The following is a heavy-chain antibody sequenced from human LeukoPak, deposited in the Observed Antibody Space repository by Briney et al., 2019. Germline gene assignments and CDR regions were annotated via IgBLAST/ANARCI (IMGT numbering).Heavy chain of an antibody. Sequence: ASVKVSCKPSGGTFSSNAISWVRLAPGQGLEWMGRIIPIFGMTNYAQKFQGRVTVTADKSTNTAYMELSSLRSDDTAVYYCARTPQYPNTYYFDYWGQGTLVTVSS. D-gene: IGHD4-11*01. CDR2: IIPIFGMT. CDR3: ARTPQYPNTYYFDY. CDR1: GGTFSSNA. V-gene: IGHV1-69*04. J-gene: IGHJ4*02.